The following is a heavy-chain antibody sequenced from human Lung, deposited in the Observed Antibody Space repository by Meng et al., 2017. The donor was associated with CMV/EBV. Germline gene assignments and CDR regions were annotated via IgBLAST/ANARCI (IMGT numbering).Heavy chain of an antibody. CDR2: ITSSGDRK. D-gene: IGHD6-13*01. CDR1: GFTFSDEY. J-gene: IGHJ4*02. Sequence: SCAPSGFTFSDEYMSWIRQAPGKGLEWVSYITSSGDRKYYADSVKGRFTISRDNAKNSLYLQLNSLRAEDTAVYFCARITGSSWLSFYSDYWGQGXLVTVSS. V-gene: IGHV3-11*01. CDR3: ARITGSSWLSFYSDY.